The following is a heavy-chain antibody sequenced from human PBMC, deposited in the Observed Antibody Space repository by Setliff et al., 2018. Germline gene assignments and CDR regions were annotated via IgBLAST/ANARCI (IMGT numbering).Heavy chain of an antibody. CDR3: TRNFLGWLARF. CDR2: IYSDENT. J-gene: IGHJ4*02. D-gene: IGHD6-19*01. V-gene: IGHV4-4*07. Sequence: SETLSLTCSVSGGSINEYYWSWFRQPAGKGLEWIGRIYSDENTDYNPSLKSRVTMSAGTSKNQFSLKLKSVTAADTAVYYCTRNFLGWLARFWGRGTLVTVSS. CDR1: GGSINEYY.